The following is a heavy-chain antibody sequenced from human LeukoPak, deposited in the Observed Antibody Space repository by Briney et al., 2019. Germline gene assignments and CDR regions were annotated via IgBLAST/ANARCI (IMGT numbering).Heavy chain of an antibody. J-gene: IGHJ4*02. D-gene: IGHD6-19*01. CDR2: VKSKSDDGTI. CDR3: TTDRGIAVRPLFDY. CDR1: GFTFTKGW. V-gene: IGHV3-15*01. Sequence: PGGSRRLSCTASGFTFTKGWMSWVRQAPGKGLEWVGRVKSKSDDGTIDYGAPVKGRFTISRDDSKNMLYLQMNSLQTEDTAVYYCTTDRGIAVRPLFDYWGQGTLVTVSS.